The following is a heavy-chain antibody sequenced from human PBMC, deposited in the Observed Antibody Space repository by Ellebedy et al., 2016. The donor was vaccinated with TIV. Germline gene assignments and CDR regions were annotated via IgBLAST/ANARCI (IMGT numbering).Heavy chain of an antibody. CDR3: ATDLSGYYSVFDY. CDR1: RYTLTELS. D-gene: IGHD3-3*01. Sequence: ASVKVSXKVSRYTLTELSMHWVRQAPGKGLEWMGGFDPEDGETIYAQKFQGRVTMTEDTSTDTAYMELSSLRSEDTAVYYCATDLSGYYSVFDYWGQGTLVTVSS. CDR2: FDPEDGET. J-gene: IGHJ4*02. V-gene: IGHV1-24*01.